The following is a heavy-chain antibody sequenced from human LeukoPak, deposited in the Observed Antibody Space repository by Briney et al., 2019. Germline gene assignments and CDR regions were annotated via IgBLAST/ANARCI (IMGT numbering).Heavy chain of an antibody. D-gene: IGHD3-16*01. CDR3: ARGGGLDV. V-gene: IGHV3-7*03. CDR1: GFIVSDYW. J-gene: IGHJ6*02. Sequence: GGSLRLSCAASGFIVSDYWMFWVRQGPGKGLEWVASINHNGNVNYYVDSVKGRFTISRDNAKNSLYLQMSNLRAEDTAVYFCARGGGLDVWGQGATVTVSS. CDR2: INHNGNVN.